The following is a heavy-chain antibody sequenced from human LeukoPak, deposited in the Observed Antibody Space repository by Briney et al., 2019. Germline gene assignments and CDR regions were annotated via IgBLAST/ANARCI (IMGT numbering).Heavy chain of an antibody. Sequence: PGGSLRLSCAASGFTVSSNHMSWVRQAPGKGLEWVSVIYTGGSTYYADSVKGRFTISRDNSKNTLCPQMNSLRAEDTAMYYCAREHSGYSYFDYRGQGTLVTVSS. V-gene: IGHV3-53*01. CDR1: GFTVSSNH. CDR2: IYTGGST. J-gene: IGHJ4*02. CDR3: AREHSGYSYFDY. D-gene: IGHD3-22*01.